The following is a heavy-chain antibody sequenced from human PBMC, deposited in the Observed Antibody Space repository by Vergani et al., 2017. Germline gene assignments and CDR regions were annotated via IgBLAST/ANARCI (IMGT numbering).Heavy chain of an antibody. J-gene: IGHJ6*03. V-gene: IGHV3-23*01. Sequence: EVQLLESGGGLVQPGGSLRLSCAASGFTFSSYAMSWVRQAPGKGLEWVSAISGSGGSTYYADSVKGRFTISRDNSKNTLYLQMNSLKAEDTAVYYCAKDATDYDFCSGYYTGYYYYYYMDVWGKGTTVTVSS. CDR3: AKDATDYDFCSGYYTGYYYYYYMDV. CDR1: GFTFSSYA. CDR2: ISGSGGST. D-gene: IGHD3-3*01.